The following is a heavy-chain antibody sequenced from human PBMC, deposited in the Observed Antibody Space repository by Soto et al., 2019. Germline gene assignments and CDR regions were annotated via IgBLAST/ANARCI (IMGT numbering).Heavy chain of an antibody. CDR1: GFTFSDYY. V-gene: IGHV3-11*01. J-gene: IGHJ4*02. D-gene: IGHD2-2*01. Sequence: GGSLRLSCAASGFTFSDYYMSWIRQAPGKGLEWVSYISSSGSTIYYADSVKGRFTISRDNAKNSLYLQMNSLRAEDTAVYYCARAQPPAAAIPFDYWGQGTLVTVSS. CDR2: ISSSGSTI. CDR3: ARAQPPAAAIPFDY.